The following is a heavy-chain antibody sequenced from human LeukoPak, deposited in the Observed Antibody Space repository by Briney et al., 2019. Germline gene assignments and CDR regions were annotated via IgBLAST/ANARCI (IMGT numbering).Heavy chain of an antibody. J-gene: IGHJ4*02. V-gene: IGHV3-7*01. CDR2: IRQDGGEQ. CDR3: ARDVINWKYYFDY. CDR1: GFTFSNDW. D-gene: IGHD3-10*01. Sequence: SGGSLRLSCEASGFTFSNDWMGWVRQAPGKGLEWVANIRQDGGEQYYMDSVKGRFTISRDNSKNTLYLQMNSLRAEDTAVYYCARDVINWKYYFDYWGQGTLVTVSS.